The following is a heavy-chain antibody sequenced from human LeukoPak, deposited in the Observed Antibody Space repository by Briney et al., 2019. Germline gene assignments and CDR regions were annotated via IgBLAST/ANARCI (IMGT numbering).Heavy chain of an antibody. CDR2: FSYSGCT. Sequence: NPSETLSLTCTGSRGSISNYYWGWIRQPPGKGLEWIGFFSYSGCTNYNPSLKSRVTISVDTSKNQFSLKLTSVTAADTAVYYCARGLVAAGTDYWGQGTLVTVSS. D-gene: IGHD6-13*01. V-gene: IGHV4-59*01. CDR3: ARGLVAAGTDY. J-gene: IGHJ4*02. CDR1: RGSISNYY.